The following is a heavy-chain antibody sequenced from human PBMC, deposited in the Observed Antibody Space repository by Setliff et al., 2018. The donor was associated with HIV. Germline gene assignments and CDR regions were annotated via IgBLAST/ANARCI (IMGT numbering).Heavy chain of an antibody. D-gene: IGHD4-17*01. CDR3: AQGHYGA. Sequence: PGGSLRLSCAASGFTVSNVYMRWIRQAPGKGLEWVSATFDDGTTYYADSVKGRFIVSRDDSKNTLFLEMTSLRVEDTAMYYCAQGHYGAWGPGTLVTVSS. CDR2: TFDDGTT. J-gene: IGHJ4*02. CDR1: GFTVSNVY. V-gene: IGHV3-53*01.